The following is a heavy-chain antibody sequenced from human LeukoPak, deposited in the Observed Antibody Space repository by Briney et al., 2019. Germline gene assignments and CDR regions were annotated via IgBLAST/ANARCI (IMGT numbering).Heavy chain of an antibody. CDR3: AKDRAAGLAQNYFDY. Sequence: GGSLRLSCAASGFTFDDYAMHWVRQAPGKGLEWVSGISWNSGSVGYVGSVKGRFTISRDNAKDSLYLQMNSLRAGDAALYYCAKDRAAGLAQNYFDYWGQGTLVTVSS. V-gene: IGHV3-9*01. CDR2: ISWNSGSV. D-gene: IGHD3-10*01. J-gene: IGHJ4*02. CDR1: GFTFDDYA.